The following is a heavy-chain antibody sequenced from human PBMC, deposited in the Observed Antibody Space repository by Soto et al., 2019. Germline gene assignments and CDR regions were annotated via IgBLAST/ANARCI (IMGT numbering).Heavy chain of an antibody. CDR3: ARVLGDDLLTGYSDVDTALGVFDF. V-gene: IGHV4-30-4*01. CDR1: GGSINSGNYF. Sequence: SETLSLTCTVSGGSINSGNYFWSWIRQPPGKGLEWIGYMYHSGNTYYNPSLKSRVIISVDTSKNQFSLILSSVTAADTAVYYCARVLGDDLLTGYSDVDTALGVFDFWGRGTLVTVSS. D-gene: IGHD3-9*01. J-gene: IGHJ4*02. CDR2: MYHSGNT.